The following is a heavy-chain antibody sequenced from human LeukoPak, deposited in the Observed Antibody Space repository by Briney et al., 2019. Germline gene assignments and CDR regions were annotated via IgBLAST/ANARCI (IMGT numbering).Heavy chain of an antibody. V-gene: IGHV3-23*01. CDR2: ISANGGTT. Sequence: GGSLRLSCAASGFTLSSYAMSWVRQAPGKGLEWVSAISANGGTTYYADSAKGRFTISRDNSKNTLYLQMNSLRAEDTAVYYYARASGQQLAGPYFDYWGQGTLVTVSS. CDR3: ARASGQQLAGPYFDY. J-gene: IGHJ4*02. D-gene: IGHD6-13*01. CDR1: GFTLSSYA.